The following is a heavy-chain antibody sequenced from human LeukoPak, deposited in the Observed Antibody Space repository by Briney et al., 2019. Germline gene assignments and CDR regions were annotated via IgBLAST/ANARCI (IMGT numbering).Heavy chain of an antibody. V-gene: IGHV3-11*01. CDR2: ISSSGSTI. Sequence: GGSLRLSCAASGFTFSDYYMSWIRQAPGKGLEWVSYISSSGSTIYYADSVKGRFTISRDNAKNSLYLQMNSLRAEDTAVYYCASSIEDSGSGSYYAPHGAFDIWGQGTMVTVSS. CDR3: ASSIEDSGSGSYYAPHGAFDI. D-gene: IGHD3-10*01. J-gene: IGHJ3*02. CDR1: GFTFSDYY.